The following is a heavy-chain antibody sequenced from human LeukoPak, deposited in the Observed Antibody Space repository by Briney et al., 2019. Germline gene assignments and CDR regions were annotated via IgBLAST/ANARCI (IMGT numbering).Heavy chain of an antibody. CDR2: INHSGST. V-gene: IGHV4-34*01. J-gene: IGHJ4*02. CDR3: ARGRNYYDSSGYSDY. CDR1: GGSFSGYH. Sequence: SETLSLTCAVYGGSFSGYHWSWIRQPPGKGLEWIGEINHSGSTNYNPSLKSRVTISVDTSKNQFSLKLSSVTAADTAVYYCARGRNYYDSSGYSDYWGQGTLVTVSS. D-gene: IGHD3-22*01.